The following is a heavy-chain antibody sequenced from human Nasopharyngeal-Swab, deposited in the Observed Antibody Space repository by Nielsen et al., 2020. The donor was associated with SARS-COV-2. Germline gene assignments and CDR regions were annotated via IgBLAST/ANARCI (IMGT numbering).Heavy chain of an antibody. V-gene: IGHV3-15*01. CDR3: TTAEKGGSWYYYYGMDV. Sequence: GESLKISCAASGFTFSNAWMSWVRQAPGKGLEWVGRIKSKTDGGTTDYAAPVKGRFTISIYDSKNTLYLQMNILKTEDTAVYYCTTAEKGGSWYYYYGMDVWGQGTTVTVSS. CDR2: IKSKTDGGTT. J-gene: IGHJ6*02. CDR1: GFTFSNAW. D-gene: IGHD3-10*01.